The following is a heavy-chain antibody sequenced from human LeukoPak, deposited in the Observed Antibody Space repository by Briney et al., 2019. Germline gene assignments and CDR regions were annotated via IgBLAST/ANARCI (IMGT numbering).Heavy chain of an antibody. CDR1: GFTFSSYE. D-gene: IGHD5-12*01. V-gene: IGHV3-48*03. J-gene: IGHJ4*02. CDR3: ARVGGGYTSFDY. Sequence: PGGSLRLSCAASGFTFSSYEMNWVRQAPGKGLEWVSYITRSSSTIYYADSVKGRFTISRDNDKNLLYLQMNSLRVEDTALYYCARVGGGYTSFDYWGQGTLVTVSS. CDR2: ITRSSSTI.